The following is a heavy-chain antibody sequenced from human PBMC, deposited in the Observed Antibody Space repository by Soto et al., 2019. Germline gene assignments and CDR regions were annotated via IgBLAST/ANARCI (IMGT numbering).Heavy chain of an antibody. D-gene: IGHD1-1*01. Sequence: QVQLQESGPGLVKPSETLSLTCTVSGGSISSYYWSWIRQSPGKGLEGIGYIHYSGRTNYNPSLKSRVTISVDTSKKQFSLKLSSVTAADTAVYYCARDQGYPGAFDCWGQGTLVTVSS. V-gene: IGHV4-59*01. J-gene: IGHJ5*01. CDR3: ARDQGYPGAFDC. CDR1: GGSISSYY. CDR2: IHYSGRT.